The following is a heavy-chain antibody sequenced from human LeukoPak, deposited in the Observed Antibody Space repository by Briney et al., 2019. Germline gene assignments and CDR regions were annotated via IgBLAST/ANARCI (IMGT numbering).Heavy chain of an antibody. Sequence: ASVKVSCKTSGYTFTDYYMHWVRQAPGQGLEWMGWINSNSGGPKYAQKFQGRVTMTRDTSISTVYMELNTLISDDTAVYYCARYLSGYDYFDFWGQGTLVTVSS. D-gene: IGHD5-12*01. CDR3: ARYLSGYDYFDF. CDR2: INSNSGGP. V-gene: IGHV1-2*02. CDR1: GYTFTDYY. J-gene: IGHJ4*02.